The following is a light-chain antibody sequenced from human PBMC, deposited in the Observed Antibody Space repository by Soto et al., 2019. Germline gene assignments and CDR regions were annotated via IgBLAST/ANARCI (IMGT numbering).Light chain of an antibody. CDR3: LQSTHLPPT. CDR1: QSLLHIAGQTH. Sequence: ENVMSQSPLTLTVTAGEPGSISCRSIQSLLHIAGQTHLFWYLQKPGQFPHLLIYEVSNRFSGVQDRFSGGGSGTDYTLKISRVEAEDVGIYYCLQSTHLPPTFGQGTRLEIK. J-gene: IGKJ5*01. CDR2: EVS. V-gene: IGKV2D-29*02.